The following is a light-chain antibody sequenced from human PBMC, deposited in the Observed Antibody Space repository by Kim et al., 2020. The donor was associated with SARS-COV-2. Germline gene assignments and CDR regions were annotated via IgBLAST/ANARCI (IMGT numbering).Light chain of an antibody. V-gene: IGLV2-11*01. CDR3: CSYAGSNWV. J-gene: IGLJ3*02. CDR2: DVS. Sequence: QSALTQPRSVSGSPGQSVTISCTGTSSDVGGYNYVSWYQQHPGKAPKPMIYDVSKRPSGVPDRFSGSKSGNTASLTISGLQAEDEADYYCCSYAGSNWVFGGGTQLTVL. CDR1: SSDVGGYNY.